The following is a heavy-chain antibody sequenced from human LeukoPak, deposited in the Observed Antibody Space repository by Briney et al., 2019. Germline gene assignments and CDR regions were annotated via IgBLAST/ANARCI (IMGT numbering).Heavy chain of an antibody. CDR1: GFTVSSNY. CDR3: AREDPSVNDAFDI. CDR2: IYSGGST. J-gene: IGHJ3*02. D-gene: IGHD2/OR15-2a*01. Sequence: GGSLRLSCAASGFTVSSNYMNWVRQAPGKGLEWVSVIYSGGSTIYADSVKGRFTISRDSSKNTLDLEMNSLRAEDTAVYYCAREDPSVNDAFDIWGQGTMVTVSS. V-gene: IGHV3-66*01.